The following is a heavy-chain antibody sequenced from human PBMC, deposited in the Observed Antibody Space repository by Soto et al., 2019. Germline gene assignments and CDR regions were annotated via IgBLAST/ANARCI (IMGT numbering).Heavy chain of an antibody. V-gene: IGHV3-30*12. D-gene: IGHD3-16*01. CDR3: ARDDRYADNALDI. J-gene: IGHJ3*02. Sequence: LRLSCAASGFTFSAYGMHWVRQAPGKGLEWVAAIVHDGYPQFYAESMKGRFTISRDNSKNTLYLHMNSLRADDTAFYYCARDDRYADNALDIWGRGTLVTVSS. CDR1: GFTFSAYG. CDR2: IVHDGYPQ.